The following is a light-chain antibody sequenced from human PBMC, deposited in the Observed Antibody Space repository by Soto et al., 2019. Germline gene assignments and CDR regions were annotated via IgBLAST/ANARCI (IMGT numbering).Light chain of an antibody. J-gene: IGKJ2*01. CDR2: AAS. V-gene: IGKV1-6*01. CDR1: QGIRDD. Sequence: IQMTQSPSSLSASVGDRVTITCRASQGIRDDLNWYQQKPGKAPKLLIYAASSLQSGVPSRFSASGSGTDFTLTISSLQPEDFTAYYCLQYYTYPYTFGQGTKVEIK. CDR3: LQYYTYPYT.